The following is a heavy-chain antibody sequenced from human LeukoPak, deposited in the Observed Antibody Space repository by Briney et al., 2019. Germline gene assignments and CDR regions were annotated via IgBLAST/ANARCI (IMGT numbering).Heavy chain of an antibody. CDR2: IYPGDSDT. Sequence: GESLKISCKGSGYSFTSYWIVWVRQMPGKGLEWMGIIYPGDSDTRYSPSFQGQVTISADKSISTAYLQWSSLKASDTDMYYCASPDSSIAARYWGQGTLVTVSS. D-gene: IGHD6-6*01. V-gene: IGHV5-51*01. CDR1: GYSFTSYW. J-gene: IGHJ4*02. CDR3: ASPDSSIAARY.